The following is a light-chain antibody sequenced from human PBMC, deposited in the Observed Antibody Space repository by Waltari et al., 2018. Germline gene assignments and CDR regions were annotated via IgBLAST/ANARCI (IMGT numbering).Light chain of an antibody. CDR3: QQYGDSPRT. V-gene: IGKV3D-20*01. CDR2: DTS. Sequence: EIVLMQSPATLSLSPGDRATISCGASQSVSSGCLAWYQQKPGLAPRLLIYDTSTRATGVPDRFRGSGSGREFALSISRLEPEDFAVYYCQQYGDSPRTFGQGTKVEIK. J-gene: IGKJ1*01. CDR1: QSVSSGC.